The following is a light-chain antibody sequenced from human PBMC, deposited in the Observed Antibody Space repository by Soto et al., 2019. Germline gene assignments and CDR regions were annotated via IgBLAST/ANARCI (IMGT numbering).Light chain of an antibody. CDR3: QQSYRTHT. V-gene: IGKV1-39*01. Sequence: DIQMTQSPSSLSAYVGDRVTITCRASQTINTYLNWYLQKPGKAPKVLIYAATSLHSGVSSRFSGSGSGTDFTLTITSLQPEDFATYYCQQSYRTHTFGPGTKVDIK. CDR2: AAT. CDR1: QTINTY. J-gene: IGKJ3*01.